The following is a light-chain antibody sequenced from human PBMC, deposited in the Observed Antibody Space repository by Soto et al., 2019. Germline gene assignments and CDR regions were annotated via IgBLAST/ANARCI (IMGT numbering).Light chain of an antibody. J-gene: IGLJ2*01. CDR3: LLYYGGAVV. Sequence: QAVVTQEPSLTVSPGGTVTLTCASSTGTVTSGHYPNWLQQKPGQAPRALIYSTDTRHSWTPARFSGSLLGGKAALTLSGVQPDDEADYYCLLYYGGAVVFGGGTKLTVL. CDR1: TGTVTSGHY. CDR2: STD. V-gene: IGLV7-43*01.